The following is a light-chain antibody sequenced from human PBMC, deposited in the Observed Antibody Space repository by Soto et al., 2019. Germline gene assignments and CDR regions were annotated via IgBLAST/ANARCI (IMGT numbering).Light chain of an antibody. Sequence: DIHVTQSPSSVSASVGYIFTIACRASQDIAGYLAWYQHKPGRTPEILIHGASRLQSGVPARLRGSGYGTDLTISINSIQTEDFETYYCQQAYSFPITFGHGTRLEI. V-gene: IGKV1D-12*01. CDR1: QDIAGY. J-gene: IGKJ5*01. CDR2: GAS. CDR3: QQAYSFPIT.